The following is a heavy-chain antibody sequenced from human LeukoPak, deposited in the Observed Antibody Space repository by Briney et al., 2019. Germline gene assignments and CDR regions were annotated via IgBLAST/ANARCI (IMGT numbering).Heavy chain of an antibody. CDR3: ARRAVGDDAFDI. CDR1: GGSISSSSYY. CDR2: IYYSGST. V-gene: IGHV4-39*01. Sequence: SETLSLTCTVSGGSISSSSYYWGWIRQPPGKGLEWIGSIYYSGSTYYNPPLKSRVTISVDTSKNQFSLKLSSVTAADTAVYYCARRAVGDDAFDIWGQGTMVTVSS. D-gene: IGHD6-19*01. J-gene: IGHJ3*02.